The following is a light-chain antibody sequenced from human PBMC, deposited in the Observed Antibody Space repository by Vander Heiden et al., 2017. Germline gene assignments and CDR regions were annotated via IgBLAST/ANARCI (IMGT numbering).Light chain of an antibody. J-gene: IGLJ3*02. CDR2: DVT. CDR3: CSYAGSYTWV. Sequence: ALTQPRSVSGSPGQSLTISCSGTSSEVGAYDYVSWYQQHPGKAPKLLIYDVTKWPSGVPDRFSGSKSGNTATLTISGLLTEDEADYYCCSYAGSYTWVFGGGTKVTVL. V-gene: IGLV2-11*01. CDR1: SSEVGAYDY.